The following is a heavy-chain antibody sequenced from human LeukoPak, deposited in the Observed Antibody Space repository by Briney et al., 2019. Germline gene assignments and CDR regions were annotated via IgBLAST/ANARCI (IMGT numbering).Heavy chain of an antibody. Sequence: ASVTVSCKCSGYTFTSYGISWVRQAPGQGLEWVGGISAYNGNTNYAQKLQGRVTITTDTSTSTAYMELRSPRSDDTAVYYCARVESLLYYYYMDVWGKGTTVTVSS. CDR2: ISAYNGNT. CDR1: GYTFTSYG. CDR3: ARVESLLYYYYMDV. D-gene: IGHD5-24*01. V-gene: IGHV1-18*01. J-gene: IGHJ6*03.